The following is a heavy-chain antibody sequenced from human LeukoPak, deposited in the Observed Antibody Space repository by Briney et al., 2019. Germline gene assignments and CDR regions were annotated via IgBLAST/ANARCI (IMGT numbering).Heavy chain of an antibody. J-gene: IGHJ6*04. CDR3: ARLVSLVAANDGMDV. CDR2: IYPGDSDT. CDR1: GYSFTSYW. Sequence: GESLKISCKASGYSFTSYWIGGVRQMPGKGLEWMGIIYPGDSDTRYRPSCQGQATISADKSISTAYLQWSSLKASDTAMYYCARLVSLVAANDGMDVWGKGTTVTVSS. D-gene: IGHD2-21*01. V-gene: IGHV5-51*01.